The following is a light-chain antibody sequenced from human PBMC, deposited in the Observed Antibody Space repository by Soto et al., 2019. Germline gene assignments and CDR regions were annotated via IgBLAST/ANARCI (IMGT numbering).Light chain of an antibody. V-gene: IGKV3-15*01. CDR2: GAS. Sequence: EIVMAQSPATLSVSPGERATLSCRASQSVGSNVAWYQQIPGQAPRLLIYGASTRATGIPARFSGSGSGTEFTLTISSLQSEDFALYYCQQYNNWPPYTFGQGTKLEIK. CDR3: QQYNNWPPYT. CDR1: QSVGSN. J-gene: IGKJ2*01.